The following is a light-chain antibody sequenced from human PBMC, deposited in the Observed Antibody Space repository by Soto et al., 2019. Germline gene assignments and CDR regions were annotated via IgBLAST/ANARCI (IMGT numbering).Light chain of an antibody. V-gene: IGKV3-15*01. CDR2: GAS. CDR1: QSVSSD. J-gene: IGKJ1*01. Sequence: EIVMPQSPATLSVSPGERATLSCRASQSVSSDLAWYHQKPGQAPRLLIYGASTRATGIPARFSGSGSGTEFTLSINSLQSEDFAVYYCQQYNNWSRTFGQGTKVDI. CDR3: QQYNNWSRT.